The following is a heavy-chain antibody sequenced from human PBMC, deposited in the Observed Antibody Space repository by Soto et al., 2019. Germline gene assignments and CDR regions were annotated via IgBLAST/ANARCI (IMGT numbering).Heavy chain of an antibody. Sequence: QVQLVESGGGVVQPGRSLRLSCAASGFTFSSYGMHWVRQAPGKGLEWVAVIWYDGSNKNYADSVKGRFTISRDNSQNPLHLPMNSLRAEDTAVYYCARDPRQLVYYYYGMDVWGQGTTVTVSS. D-gene: IGHD6-13*01. CDR3: ARDPRQLVYYYYGMDV. V-gene: IGHV3-33*01. CDR1: GFTFSSYG. CDR2: IWYDGSNK. J-gene: IGHJ6*02.